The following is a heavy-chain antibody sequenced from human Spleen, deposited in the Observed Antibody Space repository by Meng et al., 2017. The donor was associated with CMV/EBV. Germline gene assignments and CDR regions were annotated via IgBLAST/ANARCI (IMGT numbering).Heavy chain of an antibody. D-gene: IGHD3-3*01. J-gene: IGHJ6*02. CDR1: GFTFSSYS. CDR2: ISSSSSYI. V-gene: IGHV3-21*01. Sequence: GGSLRLSFAASGFTFSSYSWNWVRQAPGKGREWVSSISSSSSYIYYADSVKGRFTISRDNAKNSLYLQMNSLRAEDTAVYYCARVETLPNIYDFWSGYYPENYYYYGMDVWGQGTTVTVSS. CDR3: ARVETLPNIYDFWSGYYPENYYYYGMDV.